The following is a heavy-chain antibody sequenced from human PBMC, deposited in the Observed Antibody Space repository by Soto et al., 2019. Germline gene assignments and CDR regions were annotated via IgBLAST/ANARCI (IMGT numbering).Heavy chain of an antibody. CDR2: IYYSGST. Sequence: SETLSLTCTVSGGSISSSSYYWGWIRQPPGKGLEWIGSIYYSGSTYYNPSLKSRVTISVDTSKNQFSLKLSSVTAADTAVYYCARHTPAISISDHWGQGTMVTVSS. D-gene: IGHD2-15*01. CDR1: GGSISSSSYY. V-gene: IGHV4-39*01. CDR3: ARHTPAISISDH. J-gene: IGHJ3*01.